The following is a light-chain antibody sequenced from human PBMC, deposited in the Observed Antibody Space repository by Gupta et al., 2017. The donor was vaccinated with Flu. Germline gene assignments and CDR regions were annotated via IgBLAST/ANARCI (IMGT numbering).Light chain of an antibody. J-gene: IGKJ4*01. CDR2: LGS. V-gene: IGKV2-28*01. CDR1: QSLLQITRHKY. Sequence: ISCRSSQSLLQITRHKYLDWYVQKPGQSPQLLIYLGSTRASGVPDRISGSGSGTDFTLKINRVEAEDVGVYFCMQALQTPLTFGGGTKVEIQ. CDR3: MQALQTPLT.